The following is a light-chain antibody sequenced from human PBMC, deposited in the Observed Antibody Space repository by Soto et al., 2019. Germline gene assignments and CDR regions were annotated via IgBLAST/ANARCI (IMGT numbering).Light chain of an antibody. CDR2: AAS. CDR3: QQYNSYPYT. V-gene: IGKV1-9*01. Sequence: DIQLPQSPSFLSASLGDRVTITCRASQGIGSYLAWYQQKPGKAPRLLIYAASTLQSGVPSRFSGSGSDTEFTLTISSLQPDDFATYYCQQYNSYPYTFGQGTRLEIK. J-gene: IGKJ5*01. CDR1: QGIGSY.